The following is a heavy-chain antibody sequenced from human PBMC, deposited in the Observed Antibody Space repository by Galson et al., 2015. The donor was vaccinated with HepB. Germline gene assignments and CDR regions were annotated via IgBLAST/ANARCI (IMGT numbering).Heavy chain of an antibody. CDR3: ARDLPSWHTPSSGWLSNDY. D-gene: IGHD6-19*01. Sequence: SVKVSCKASGYTFTGYYMHWVRQAPGQGLEWMGWINPNSGGTNYAQKFQGRVTMTRDTSISTAYMELSRLRSDDTAVYYCARDLPSWHTPSSGWLSNDYWGQGTLVTVSS. J-gene: IGHJ4*02. CDR1: GYTFTGYY. V-gene: IGHV1-2*02. CDR2: INPNSGGT.